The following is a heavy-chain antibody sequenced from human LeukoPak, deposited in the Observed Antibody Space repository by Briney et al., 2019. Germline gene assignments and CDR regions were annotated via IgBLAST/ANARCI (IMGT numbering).Heavy chain of an antibody. D-gene: IGHD3-3*01. CDR1: GGSFSGYY. CDR2: INHSGST. V-gene: IGHV4-34*01. CDR3: ARGPPYYDFWSGYYVPFDY. Sequence: SETLSLTCAVYGGSFSGYYWSWIRQPPGKGLEWIGEINHSGSTNYNPSLKRRVTISVDTSKNQFSLKLSSVTAADTAVYYCARGPPYYDFWSGYYVPFDYWGQGTLVTVSS. J-gene: IGHJ4*02.